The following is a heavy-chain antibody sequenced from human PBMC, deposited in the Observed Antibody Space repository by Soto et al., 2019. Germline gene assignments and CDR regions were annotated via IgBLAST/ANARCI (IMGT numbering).Heavy chain of an antibody. V-gene: IGHV3-30*18. CDR3: AKAYYDSSGYYYFDY. CDR1: GFTFSSYG. CDR2: ISYDGSNK. D-gene: IGHD3-22*01. J-gene: IGHJ4*02. Sequence: QVQLVESGGGVVQPGRSLRLSCAASGFTFSSYGMHWVRQAPGKGLEWVAVISYDGSNKYYADSVKGRFTISRDNSKNTLYLQMNSLRAEDTAVYYCAKAYYDSSGYYYFDYWGQGTLGTVSS.